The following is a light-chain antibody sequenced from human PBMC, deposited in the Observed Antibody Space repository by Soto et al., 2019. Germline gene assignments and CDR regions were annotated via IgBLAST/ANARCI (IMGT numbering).Light chain of an antibody. Sequence: IVLTQSPDTLSLSPGERATVSCRASQTVTSSYFAWYQQKPGQAPRLLVYGASTRDTGIPDRFRGSGSGTDFALTISSLEPEDFAIYYCQQRNIWPPVTFGQGTRLEIK. CDR1: QTVTSSY. V-gene: IGKV3D-20*02. J-gene: IGKJ5*01. CDR2: GAS. CDR3: QQRNIWPPVT.